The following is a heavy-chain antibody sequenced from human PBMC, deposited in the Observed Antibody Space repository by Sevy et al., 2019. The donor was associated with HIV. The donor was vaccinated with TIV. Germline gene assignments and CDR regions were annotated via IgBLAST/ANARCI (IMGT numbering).Heavy chain of an antibody. Sequence: GESLKISCAASGFTFSSYWMHWVRQAPGKGLEWVSRINSDGSGTSYADSVKGRLTISRDNAKNTVYLEMNSLGAEETAVYYCARGGLTSSGWYAYWGQGALVTVSS. V-gene: IGHV3-74*01. CDR1: GFTFSSYW. D-gene: IGHD6-19*01. J-gene: IGHJ4*02. CDR3: ARGGLTSSGWYAY. CDR2: INSDGSGT.